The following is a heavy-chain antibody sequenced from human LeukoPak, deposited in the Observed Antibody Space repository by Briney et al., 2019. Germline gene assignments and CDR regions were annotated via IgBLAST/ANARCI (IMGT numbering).Heavy chain of an antibody. Sequence: ISYSASTNYTPSLNSRVTISVDTSQNQFSLKLSSVTAADTAEYYCARHIPMVRGVTGAFDIWGQG. D-gene: IGHD3-10*01. V-gene: IGHV4-59*08. CDR2: ISYSAST. J-gene: IGHJ3*02. CDR3: ARHIPMVRGVTGAFDI.